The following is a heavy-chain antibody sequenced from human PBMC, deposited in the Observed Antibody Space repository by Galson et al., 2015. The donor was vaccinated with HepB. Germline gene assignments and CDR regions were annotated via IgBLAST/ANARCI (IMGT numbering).Heavy chain of an antibody. V-gene: IGHV1-69*13. Sequence: SVKVSCKACGGTFSSYGISWVRQAPGQGLEWMGGIIPMFGTTNNAQKFQGRVTITADESTSTVYMEVSSLRSEDTAVYYCARAIGHDRHFFDDWGQGTLVTVSS. CDR2: IIPMFGTT. CDR3: ARAIGHDRHFFDD. J-gene: IGHJ4*02. CDR1: GGTFSSYG. D-gene: IGHD1-1*01.